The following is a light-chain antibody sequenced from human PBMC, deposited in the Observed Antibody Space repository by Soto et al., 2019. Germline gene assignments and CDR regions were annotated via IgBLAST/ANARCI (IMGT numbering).Light chain of an antibody. CDR2: DGS. Sequence: SYELTQPPSVSVAPGQTARLTCGGNNIGARSVHWYHQRPGQAPVLVVYDGSVRPSGIPGRFSGSNSGNTATLTIKWVEAGDEGDYYCQVRDSSSDHYVFGTGTKVTVL. J-gene: IGLJ1*01. CDR1: NIGARS. CDR3: QVRDSSSDHYV. V-gene: IGLV3-21*02.